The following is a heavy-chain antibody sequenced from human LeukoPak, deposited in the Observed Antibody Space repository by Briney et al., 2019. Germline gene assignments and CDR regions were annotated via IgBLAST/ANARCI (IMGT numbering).Heavy chain of an antibody. CDR3: ARWAAVAGTRFDY. Sequence: GGSLRLSCAASGFTFSNSAMSWVRQAPGKGLEWVSVISGSGGTAYYADSVKGRFTISRDNAKNSLFLQMNSLRDEDTAVYYCARWAAVAGTRFDYWGQGTLVTVSS. D-gene: IGHD6-19*01. J-gene: IGHJ4*02. V-gene: IGHV3-23*01. CDR2: ISGSGGTA. CDR1: GFTFSNSA.